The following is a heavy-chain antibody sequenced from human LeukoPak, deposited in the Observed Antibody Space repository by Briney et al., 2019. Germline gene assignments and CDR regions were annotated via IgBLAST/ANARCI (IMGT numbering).Heavy chain of an antibody. V-gene: IGHV4-39*01. D-gene: IGHD3-22*01. CDR2: IYYIGST. Sequence: SETLSLTCTVSGGSISSSSYYWGWIRQPPGKGLEWLGSIYYIGSTYYNPSLKSRVTISVDTSKNQFSMKLSSVTAADTAVYYCARQGYYYDSSFDYWGQGTLVTVSS. CDR1: GGSISSSSYY. J-gene: IGHJ4*02. CDR3: ARQGYYYDSSFDY.